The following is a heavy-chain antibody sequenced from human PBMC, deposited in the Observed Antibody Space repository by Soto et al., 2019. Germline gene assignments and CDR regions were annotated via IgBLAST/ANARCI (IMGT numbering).Heavy chain of an antibody. D-gene: IGHD6-19*01. V-gene: IGHV4-59*01. CDR2: IYYSGST. Sequence: PSETLSLTCTVSGGSISSYYWSWIRQPPGKGLEWIGYIYYSGSTNYNPSLKSRVTISVDTSKNQFSLKLSSVTAADTAVYYCFVWGEDPTQQWLAFDYWGQGTLVTVSS. CDR1: GGSISSYY. J-gene: IGHJ4*02. CDR3: FVWGEDPTQQWLAFDY.